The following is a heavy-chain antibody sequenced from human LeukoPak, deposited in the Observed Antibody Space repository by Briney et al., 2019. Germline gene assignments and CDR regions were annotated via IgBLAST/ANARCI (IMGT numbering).Heavy chain of an antibody. CDR2: IIPILGIA. CDR1: GGTFSSYT. J-gene: IGHJ3*02. CDR3: ARNGETYYYDSSGSPI. V-gene: IGHV1-69*02. D-gene: IGHD3-22*01. Sequence: SVKVSCKASGGTFSSYTISWVRQAPGQGLEWMGRIIPILGIANYAQKFQGRVTITADKSTSTAYMELSSLRSEDTAVYYCARNGETYYYDSSGSPIWGQGTMVTVSS.